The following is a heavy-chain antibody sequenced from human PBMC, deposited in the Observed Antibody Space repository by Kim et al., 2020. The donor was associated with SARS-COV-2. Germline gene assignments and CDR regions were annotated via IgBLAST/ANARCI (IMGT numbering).Heavy chain of an antibody. Sequence: GGSLRLSCATSGFTFSTYAMNWVRQAPGKGLEWVSGISVAGNTYYADSVKGRFTISRDTSKNTLYLQLNNLRAEDTAVYYCATRPKNYYHMDVWGKGTAVSVSS. CDR1: GFTFSTYA. CDR2: ISVAGNT. CDR3: ATRPKNYYHMDV. D-gene: IGHD1-1*01. V-gene: IGHV3-23*01. J-gene: IGHJ6*03.